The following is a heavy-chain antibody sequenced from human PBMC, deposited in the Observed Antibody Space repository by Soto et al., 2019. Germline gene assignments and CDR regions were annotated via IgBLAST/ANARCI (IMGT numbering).Heavy chain of an antibody. D-gene: IGHD3-10*01. CDR2: ISSSGDNT. CDR1: GFTFSSSA. CDR3: AKFLYYYTSGSYYKDY. J-gene: IGHJ4*01. V-gene: IGHV3-23*01. Sequence: GGSLRLSCVASGFTFSSSAMSWVRQAPGKGLEWVSAISSSGDNTKYADFVKGRFTISRDNSRNTLYLQMNSLRTADTAVYYCAKFLYYYTSGSYYKDYWGHGTLVTVSS.